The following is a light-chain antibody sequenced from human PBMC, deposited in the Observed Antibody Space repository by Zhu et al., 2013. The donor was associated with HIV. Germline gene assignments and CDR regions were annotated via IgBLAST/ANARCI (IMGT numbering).Light chain of an antibody. J-gene: IGLJ3*02. V-gene: IGLV1-40*01. Sequence: QSVLTQPPSASGTPGQRVTISCSGSSSNIGAGYDVHWYRQLPGTAPKLLVFGNTNRPSGVPDRFSASKSGTSASLAIAGLQAEDEAYYYCQSYDSTLGGPWVFGGGTKLTVL. CDR1: SSNIGAGYD. CDR2: GNT. CDR3: QSYDSTLGGPWV.